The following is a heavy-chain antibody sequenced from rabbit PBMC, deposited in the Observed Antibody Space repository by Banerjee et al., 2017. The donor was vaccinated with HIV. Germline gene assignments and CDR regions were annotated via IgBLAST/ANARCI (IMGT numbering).Heavy chain of an antibody. CDR2: IYTSSGSA. D-gene: IGHD1-1*01. V-gene: IGHV1S45*01. J-gene: IGHJ4*01. Sequence: QQQLEESGGGLVKPGGTLTLTCKASGIDFSSYYMCWVRQAPGKGLELIACIYTSSGSADYASWAKGRFTISKTSSTTVTLQMTSLTAADTATYFCAREDAGYFGLWGQGTLVTVS. CDR3: AREDAGYFGL. CDR1: GIDFSSYY.